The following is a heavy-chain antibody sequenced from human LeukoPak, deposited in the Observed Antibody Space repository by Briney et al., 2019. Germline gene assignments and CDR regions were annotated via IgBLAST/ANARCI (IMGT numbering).Heavy chain of an antibody. V-gene: IGHV3-11*01. J-gene: IGHJ3*02. Sequence: PGGSLRLSCAAYGFTFSDYYMSWVRQAPGKGLEWVSYISSSGTTISYADSVKGRFTISRDNAKNSLYLQMNSLRAEDTAVYYCARSRATEYDIWGQGTMVTVSS. CDR1: GFTFSDYY. D-gene: IGHD2-21*02. CDR2: ISSSGTTI. CDR3: ARSRATEYDI.